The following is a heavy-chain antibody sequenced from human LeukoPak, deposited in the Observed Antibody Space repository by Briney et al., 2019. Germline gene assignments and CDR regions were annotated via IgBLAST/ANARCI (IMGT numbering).Heavy chain of an antibody. V-gene: IGHV1-24*01. D-gene: IGHD1-26*01. Sequence: ASVKVSCKVSGYTLTELPIHWVRQAPGKGLEWMGGFDPDDGETDYAQIFQGRVTMTEDTSSDTASMELSSLRSEDTAVYYCATGTSGSYYVGIVRPIDYWGQGILVTVSS. CDR2: FDPDDGET. J-gene: IGHJ4*02. CDR1: GYTLTELP. CDR3: ATGTSGSYYVGIVRPIDY.